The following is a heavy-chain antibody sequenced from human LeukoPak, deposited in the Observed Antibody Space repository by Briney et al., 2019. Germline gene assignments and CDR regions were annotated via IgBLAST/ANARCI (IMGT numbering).Heavy chain of an antibody. V-gene: IGHV4-59*08. CDR3: ARSVSWGLLVRDDAFDI. CDR2: IHCSGST. D-gene: IGHD3-22*01. Sequence: SETLSLTCTGSGFSISSYHWIWIRQPPEKGLEWSVYIHCSGSTNYNPSLKSRVTTSVDTSKTQFSLKLRSVTDADTAVYYCARSVSWGLLVRDDAFDIWGQGTMVTVSS. CDR1: GFSISSYH. J-gene: IGHJ3*02.